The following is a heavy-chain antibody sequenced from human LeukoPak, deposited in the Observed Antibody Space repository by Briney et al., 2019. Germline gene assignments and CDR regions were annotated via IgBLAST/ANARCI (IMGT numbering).Heavy chain of an antibody. CDR3: ARSGGRDGYNYPIDY. CDR2: IYHSGST. CDR1: GGSISSGGYS. D-gene: IGHD5-24*01. Sequence: SETPSLTCAVSGGSISSGGYSWSWIRQPPGKGLEWIGYIYHSGSTYYNPSLKSRVTISVDRSKNQFSLKLSSVTATDTAVYYCARSGGRDGYNYPIDYWGQGTLVTVSS. J-gene: IGHJ4*02. V-gene: IGHV4-30-2*01.